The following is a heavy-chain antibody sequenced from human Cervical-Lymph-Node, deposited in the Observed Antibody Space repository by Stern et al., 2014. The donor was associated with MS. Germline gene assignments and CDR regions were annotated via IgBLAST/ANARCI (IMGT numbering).Heavy chain of an antibody. J-gene: IGHJ4*02. CDR2: ISISNGNI. D-gene: IGHD6-19*01. CDR3: ARPTSSGWYSFDS. V-gene: IGHV1-18*01. CDR1: GYTFSRYP. Sequence: QVQLVQSGAEVKKPGASVKASCKASGYTFSRYPITWVRQAPGQGLEWMGWISISNGNIKYAQQFQDRVTMTTNTSTSTAYIQLRSLRSDDTAVYYCARPTSSGWYSFDSWGQGTLVTVSS.